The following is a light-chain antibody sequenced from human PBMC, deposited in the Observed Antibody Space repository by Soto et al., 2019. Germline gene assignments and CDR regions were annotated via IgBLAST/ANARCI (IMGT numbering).Light chain of an antibody. Sequence: QSALTQPRSVSGSPGQSVTISCTGTSSDVGGYNYVSWYQQHPGKAPKLIIYDVSKRPSGVPDRFSGSKSGNTASLTISGLQAEDEADYYFCSYAGSYTYVFGTGTKVTVL. V-gene: IGLV2-11*01. CDR1: SSDVGGYNY. CDR3: CSYAGSYTYV. CDR2: DVS. J-gene: IGLJ1*01.